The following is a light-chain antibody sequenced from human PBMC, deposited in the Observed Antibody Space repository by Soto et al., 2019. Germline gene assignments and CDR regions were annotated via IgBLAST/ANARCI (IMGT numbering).Light chain of an antibody. V-gene: IGKV3-11*01. CDR3: QQRSSWPLT. J-gene: IGKJ4*01. CDR1: QGFISS. Sequence: EIVLTQSPATLSLSPGERATLSCRASQGFISSLAWYQQKPGQAPRLLIYDASNRATGIPARFSGSGSGTDFTLTITSLEPEDFAIYYCQQRSSWPLTFGGGTKVDIK. CDR2: DAS.